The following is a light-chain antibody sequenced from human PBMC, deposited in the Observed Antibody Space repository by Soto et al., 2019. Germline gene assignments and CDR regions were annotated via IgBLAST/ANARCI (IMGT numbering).Light chain of an antibody. CDR1: HDVGNY. V-gene: IGKV1-5*01. J-gene: IGKJ2*04. Sequence: DIQLTRYPSTLSASVGDRVIITCRASHDVGNYLAWYQQKPGKASKHLIYEASNLRSGVPSRFSGSGSGTEFTLTITGLQPDDFATYYCQQYKDYSPVCSFGQGTKVDIK. CDR3: QQYKDYSPVCS. CDR2: EAS.